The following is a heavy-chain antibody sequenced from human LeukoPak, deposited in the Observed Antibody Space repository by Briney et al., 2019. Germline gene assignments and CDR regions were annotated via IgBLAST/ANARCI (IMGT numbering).Heavy chain of an antibody. CDR3: ASRILDCSSTSCYSPYYYGMDV. D-gene: IGHD2-2*01. V-gene: IGHV3-53*04. J-gene: IGHJ6*02. Sequence: PGGSLRLSCAASGFTVSSNYMSWVRQAPGKGLEWVSGIYSGGSTYYADSVKGRFTISRHNSKNTLYLQMNSLRAEDTAVYYCASRILDCSSTSCYSPYYYGMDVWGQGTTVTVSS. CDR2: IYSGGST. CDR1: GFTVSSNY.